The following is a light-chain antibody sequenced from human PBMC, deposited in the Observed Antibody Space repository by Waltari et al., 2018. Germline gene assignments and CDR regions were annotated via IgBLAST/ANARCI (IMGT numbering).Light chain of an antibody. CDR3: QQYNNWPPLT. V-gene: IGKV3-15*01. CDR1: HSVTSN. J-gene: IGKJ4*01. CDR2: GAS. Sequence: ELVMTQSPATLSVSPGERATLSCRASHSVTSNLAWYQQKPGQAPRLLIYGASTRATGIPARFSGSGSGTEFTLTISSLQSEDFAVYYCQQYNNWPPLTFGGGTTVEIK.